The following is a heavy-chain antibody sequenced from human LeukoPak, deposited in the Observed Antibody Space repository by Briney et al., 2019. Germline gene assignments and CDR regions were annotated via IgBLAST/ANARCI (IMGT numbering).Heavy chain of an antibody. J-gene: IGHJ6*02. CDR2: INHSGST. V-gene: IGHV4-34*01. CDR3: ARGYYYYGMDV. CDR1: GGSFSGYY. Sequence: SETLSLTCAVYGGSFSGYYWSWIRQPPGKGLEWIGEINHSGSTNYNPSLKSRVAISVDTSKNQFSLKLSSVTAADTAVYYCARGYYYYGMDVWGQGTTVTVSS.